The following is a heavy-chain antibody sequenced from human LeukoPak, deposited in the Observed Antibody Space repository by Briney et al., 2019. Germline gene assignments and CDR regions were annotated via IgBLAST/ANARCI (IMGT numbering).Heavy chain of an antibody. J-gene: IGHJ3*02. Sequence: GASVKVSCKASGYTFTGYYMHWVRQAPGQGLEWMGWINPNSGGTNYAQKFQGRVTMTRDTSISTAYMELSRLRSDDTAVYYCARGIAAVTQTDDAFDIWGQGTMVTVSS. CDR1: GYTFTGYY. CDR2: INPNSGGT. V-gene: IGHV1-2*02. D-gene: IGHD6-13*01. CDR3: ARGIAAVTQTDDAFDI.